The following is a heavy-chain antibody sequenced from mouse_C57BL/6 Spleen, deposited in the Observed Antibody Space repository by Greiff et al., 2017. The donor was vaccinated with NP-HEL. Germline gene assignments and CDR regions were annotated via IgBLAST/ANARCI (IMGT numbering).Heavy chain of an antibody. J-gene: IGHJ3*01. CDR1: GYAFTNYL. CDR2: INPGSGGT. CDR3: AREGNGYYFAD. Sequence: QVQLKQSGAELVRPGTSVKVSCKASGYAFTNYLIEWVKQRPGQGLEWIGVINPGSGGTNYNEKFKGKATLTADKSSSTAYMQLSSLTSEDSAVYFCAREGNGYYFADWGQGTLVTVSA. V-gene: IGHV1-54*01. D-gene: IGHD2-3*01.